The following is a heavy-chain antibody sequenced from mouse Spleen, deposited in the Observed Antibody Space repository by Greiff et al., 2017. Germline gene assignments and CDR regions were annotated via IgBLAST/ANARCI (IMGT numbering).Heavy chain of an antibody. J-gene: IGHJ4*01. V-gene: IGHV1-20*01. Sequence: VQLQQSGPELVKPGDSVKISCKASGYSFTGYFMNWVMQSHGKSLEWIGRINPYNGDTFYNQKFKGKATLTVDKSSSTAHMELRSLTSEDSAVYYCARSGWLHAMDYWGQGTSVTVSS. CDR3: ARSGWLHAMDY. CDR1: GYSFTGYF. D-gene: IGHD2-3*01. CDR2: INPYNGDT.